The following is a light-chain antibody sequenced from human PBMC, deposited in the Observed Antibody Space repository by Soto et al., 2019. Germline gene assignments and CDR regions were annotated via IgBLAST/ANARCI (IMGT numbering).Light chain of an antibody. Sequence: EIVITQSPATLSVSPRERATLSCRASQSVSSNLAWYQQKPGQAPRLLIYGASTRATGIPARFSGSGSGTEFTLTISSLQSEDFAVYYCQQYNNWPRTFGQGTKV. CDR2: GAS. CDR1: QSVSSN. CDR3: QQYNNWPRT. V-gene: IGKV3-15*01. J-gene: IGKJ1*01.